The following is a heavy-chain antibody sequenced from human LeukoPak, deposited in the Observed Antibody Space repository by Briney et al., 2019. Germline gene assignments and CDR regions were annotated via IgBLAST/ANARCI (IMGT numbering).Heavy chain of an antibody. V-gene: IGHV3-74*01. CDR3: ARAPSEIGGYYPEYFRH. CDR1: GLAFSTYW. J-gene: IGHJ1*01. Sequence: GRSLRLSCAASGLAFSTYWMHWVRQAPGKGLVWVSRLKSDGSTNYADSVKGRFTISRDNAKNTLSLQMNSLRPEDTGVYYCARAPSEIGGYYPEYFRHWGQGTLVTVSS. D-gene: IGHD3-22*01. CDR2: LKSDGST.